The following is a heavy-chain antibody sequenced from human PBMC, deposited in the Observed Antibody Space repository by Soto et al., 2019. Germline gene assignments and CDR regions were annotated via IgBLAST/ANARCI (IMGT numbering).Heavy chain of an antibody. CDR2: INPSGGST. D-gene: IGHD3-22*01. Sequence: ASVKVSCKASGYTFTSHYMHWLRQAPGQGLERMGIINPSGGSTSYAQKFQGRVTMTRDTSTSTVYMELSSLRFEDTAVYYCARAETVTAPYYYDSSGYYPGYWGQGTLVSVSS. CDR3: ARAETVTAPYYYDSSGYYPGY. J-gene: IGHJ4*02. CDR1: GYTFTSHY. V-gene: IGHV1-46*01.